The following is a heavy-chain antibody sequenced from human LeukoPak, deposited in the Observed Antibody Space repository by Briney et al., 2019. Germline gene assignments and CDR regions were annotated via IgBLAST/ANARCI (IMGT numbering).Heavy chain of an antibody. CDR2: IYYSGST. CDR1: GGSISSGAYY. J-gene: IGHJ4*02. CDR3: ARTGGTIDY. D-gene: IGHD2-8*02. Sequence: SETLSLTCTVSGGSISSGAYYWSWIRQPPGKGLEWIGYIYYSGSTYYNPSLKCRATISVDTSKNQFSLKLNSVTAADTAVYYCARTGGTIDYWGQGTLVTVSS. V-gene: IGHV4-30-4*01.